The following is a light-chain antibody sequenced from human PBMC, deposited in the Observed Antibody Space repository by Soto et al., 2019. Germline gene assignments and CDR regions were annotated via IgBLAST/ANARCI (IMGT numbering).Light chain of an antibody. V-gene: IGKV3-20*01. CDR1: QSVSSSY. J-gene: IGKJ3*01. CDR3: QHYGNAPST. CDR2: GAS. Sequence: EIVLTQSPGTLSFSPGERATLTCRASQSVSSSYLAWFQQKPGQAPRLLIYGASSRATGIPDRFSGSGSGTDFTLTISRLEPEDFAVYYCQHYGNAPSTFGPGTKVDIK.